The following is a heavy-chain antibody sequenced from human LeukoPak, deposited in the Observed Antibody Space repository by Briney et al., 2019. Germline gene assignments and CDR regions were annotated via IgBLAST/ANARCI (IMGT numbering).Heavy chain of an antibody. V-gene: IGHV3-30*02. Sequence: GGSLRLSCAASGFTFSGYGMHWVRQAPGKGLDWVAFIRYDGSSEYYTDSVKGRFTISRDTSKNTLYLQMNSLRADDTAVYYCAKDRGGSAWYYLDYWGQGTLVSVSS. D-gene: IGHD6-13*01. CDR2: IRYDGSSE. CDR1: GFTFSGYG. CDR3: AKDRGGSAWYYLDY. J-gene: IGHJ4*02.